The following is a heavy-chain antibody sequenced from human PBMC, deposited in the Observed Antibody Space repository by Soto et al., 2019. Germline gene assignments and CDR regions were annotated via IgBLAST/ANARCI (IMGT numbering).Heavy chain of an antibody. J-gene: IGHJ5*02. D-gene: IGHD1-20*01. CDR3: AKDSGCVNNACAYDP. CDR1: GFIFSDYT. V-gene: IGHV3-21*01. CDR2: ISEGGDYI. Sequence: EVHLVESGGGLVKPGGSLRLTCAASGFIFSDYTMNWVRQAPGKGLEWVSSISEGGDYIFYADKVKGRFTISRDNTRNSLHLQMTSLRVEDTAVYYCAKDSGCVNNACAYDPWGQGTLVTVSS.